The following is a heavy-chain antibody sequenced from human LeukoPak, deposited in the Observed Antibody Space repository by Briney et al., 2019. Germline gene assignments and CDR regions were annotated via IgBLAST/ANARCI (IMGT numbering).Heavy chain of an antibody. J-gene: IGHJ4*02. CDR3: ARRYEGSGYAYDY. CDR1: GGSVSSTNW. V-gene: IGHV4-4*02. D-gene: IGHD3-22*01. CDR2: FHFSGAI. Sequence: SETLSLTCGVSGGSVSSTNWWTWIRQPPGKGLEWIGGFHFSGAINYNPSLKSRVTIFVDTSKKQISLILNSVTAADTAVYYCARRYEGSGYAYDYWGQGILVTVSS.